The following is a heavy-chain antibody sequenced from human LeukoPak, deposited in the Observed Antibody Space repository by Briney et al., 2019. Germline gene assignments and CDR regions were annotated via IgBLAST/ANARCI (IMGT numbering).Heavy chain of an antibody. Sequence: GESQRLSCAASGFTFSSNAMSWVRQAPGKGLEWVSAISGSGGSTYYADSVKGRFTISRDNSKNTLYLQMNSLRAEDTAVYYCAKYLIVGKTFDYWGQGTLVTVSS. CDR3: AKYLIVGKTFDY. V-gene: IGHV3-23*01. CDR2: ISGSGGST. CDR1: GFTFSSNA. J-gene: IGHJ4*02. D-gene: IGHD1-26*01.